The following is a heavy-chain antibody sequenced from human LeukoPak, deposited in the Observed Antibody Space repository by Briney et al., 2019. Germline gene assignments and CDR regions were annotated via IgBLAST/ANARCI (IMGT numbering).Heavy chain of an antibody. D-gene: IGHD3-9*01. CDR2: ISGSGGST. Sequence: GGSLRLSCAASGFTFSSYAMSWVRQAPGKGLEWVSAISGSGGSTYYADSVKGRFTISRDNSKNTLYLQMSSLRAEDTAVYYCAKEFSGDYDILTGYYGKVYYFDYWGQGTLVTVSS. V-gene: IGHV3-23*01. CDR1: GFTFSSYA. J-gene: IGHJ4*02. CDR3: AKEFSGDYDILTGYYGKVYYFDY.